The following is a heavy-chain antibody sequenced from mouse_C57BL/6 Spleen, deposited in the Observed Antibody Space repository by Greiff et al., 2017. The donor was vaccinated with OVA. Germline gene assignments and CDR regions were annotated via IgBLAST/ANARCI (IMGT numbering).Heavy chain of an antibody. CDR2: IDPANGNT. J-gene: IGHJ4*01. CDR1: GFNITNTY. V-gene: IGHV14-3*01. D-gene: IGHD1-1*02. CDR3: ARDYVAMDY. Sequence: EVQLQQSVAELVRPGASVMLSCTASGFNITNTYMHWVKQRPEQGLEWIGRIDPANGNTKYDPKFQGKATITADKSSSTAYLQLSSLTSEDTAVYYCARDYVAMDYWGQGTSVTVSS.